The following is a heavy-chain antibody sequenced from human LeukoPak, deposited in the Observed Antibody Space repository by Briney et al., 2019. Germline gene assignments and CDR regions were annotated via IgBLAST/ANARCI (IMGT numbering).Heavy chain of an antibody. V-gene: IGHV4-59*08. CDR1: GGSISSYY. D-gene: IGHD5-18*01. Sequence: SETLSLTCTVSGGSISSYYWSWIRQPPGEGLEWIGYIYDSGSTDYNPSLRSRATVSVDTSKNQFSLKLSSVTAADTAVYYCARLARGNRYGPYDYWGQGTLVTVSS. J-gene: IGHJ4*02. CDR3: ARLARGNRYGPYDY. CDR2: IYDSGST.